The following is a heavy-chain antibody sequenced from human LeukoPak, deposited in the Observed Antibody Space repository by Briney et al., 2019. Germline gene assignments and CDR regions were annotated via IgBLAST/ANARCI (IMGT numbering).Heavy chain of an antibody. CDR3: ARRLFGGSTGVYFYYYIDV. CDR2: IYYSGST. J-gene: IGHJ6*03. CDR1: GDSISSSSYY. Sequence: SETLSLTCTVSGDSISSSSYYWGWIRQPPGKGLEWIGSIYYSGSTYYNPSLKSRVTISVDTSKNQFSLKLSSVTAADTAVYFCARRLFGGSTGVYFYYYIDVWGKGTTVAVSS. V-gene: IGHV4-39*01. D-gene: IGHD1-1*01.